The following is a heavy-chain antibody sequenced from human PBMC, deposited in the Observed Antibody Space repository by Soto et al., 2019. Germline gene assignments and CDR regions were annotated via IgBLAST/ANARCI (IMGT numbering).Heavy chain of an antibody. CDR2: IYYSGST. D-gene: IGHD2-15*01. CDR3: ARRYGGTFDY. V-gene: IGHV4-61*01. J-gene: IGHJ4*02. CDR1: GGSVSSGSYY. Sequence: SETLSLTCTVFGGSVSSGSYYWSWIRQPPGKGLEWIGYIYYSGSTNYNPSLKSRVTISVDTSKNQFSLKLSSVTAADTAVYYCARRYGGTFDYWGQGTLVTAPQ.